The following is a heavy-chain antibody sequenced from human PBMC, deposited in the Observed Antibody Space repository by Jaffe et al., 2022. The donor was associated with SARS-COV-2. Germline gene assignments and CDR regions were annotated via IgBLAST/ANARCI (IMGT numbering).Heavy chain of an antibody. V-gene: IGHV4-4*02. CDR2: IYHSGST. CDR1: GGSISSSNW. D-gene: IGHD6-6*01. J-gene: IGHJ6*02. CDR3: ARTTRSSSIAARPNIHYYYYYGMDV. Sequence: QVQLQESGPGLVKPSGTLSLTCAVSGGSISSSNWWSWVRQPPGKGLEWIGEIYHSGSTNYNPSLKSRVTISVDKSKNQFSLKLSSVTAADTAVYYCARTTRSSSIAARPNIHYYYYYGMDVWGQGTTVTVSS.